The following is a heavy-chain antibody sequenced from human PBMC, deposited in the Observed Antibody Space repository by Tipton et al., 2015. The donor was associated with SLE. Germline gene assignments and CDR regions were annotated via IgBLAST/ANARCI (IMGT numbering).Heavy chain of an antibody. D-gene: IGHD2-15*01. Sequence: TLSLTCTVSGGSISSDDYYWTWIRQFPGKGLEWIGHSYRSGSANHNPSLNSRLSLSVDKFQNQFSLRLSSVTAADTGVYYCAKSVVVVSPRDYYYYMDVWGKGTTVTVSS. CDR1: GGSISSDDYY. CDR2: SYRSGSA. J-gene: IGHJ6*03. CDR3: AKSVVVVSPRDYYYYMDV. V-gene: IGHV4-31*03.